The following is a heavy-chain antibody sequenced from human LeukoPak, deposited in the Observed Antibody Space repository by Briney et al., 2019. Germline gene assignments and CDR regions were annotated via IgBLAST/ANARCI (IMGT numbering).Heavy chain of an antibody. V-gene: IGHV3-15*01. Sequence: SWIRQHPGKGLEWVGRIKTKTDGGTTDYAAPVQGRFTISRDDSKTTLYLQMNSLKTEDTAVYYCTTDPRNNYYFDYWGQGTLVTVSS. CDR2: IKTKTDGGTT. J-gene: IGHJ4*02. CDR3: TTDPRNNYYFDY. D-gene: IGHD1/OR15-1a*01.